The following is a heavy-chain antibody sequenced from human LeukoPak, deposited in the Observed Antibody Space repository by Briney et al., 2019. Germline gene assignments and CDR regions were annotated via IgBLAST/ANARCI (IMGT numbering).Heavy chain of an antibody. D-gene: IGHD3-16*01. CDR3: ARFGVYYDMGV. CDR1: GGCISGYY. Sequence: PSETLSLTCTVSGGCISGYYWTWIRQPPGKGLEWIGQIHYSGKADYNPSLRSRITISVDTSKNQMSLKLSSVTAADTAVYYCARFGVYYDMGVWGQGTTVTVS. CDR2: IHYSGKA. V-gene: IGHV4-59*01. J-gene: IGHJ6*02.